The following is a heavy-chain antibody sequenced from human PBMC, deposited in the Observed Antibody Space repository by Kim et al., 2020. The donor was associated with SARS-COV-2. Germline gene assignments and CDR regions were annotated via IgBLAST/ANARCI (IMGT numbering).Heavy chain of an antibody. CDR1: GFTFSNAW. V-gene: IGHV3-15*01. CDR3: TTDRGYYDSSGYPGAEYFQH. J-gene: IGHJ1*01. CDR2: IKSKTDGGTT. Sequence: GGSLRLSCAASGFTFSNAWMSWVRQAPGKGLEWVGRIKSKTDGGTTDYAAPVKGRFTISRDDSKNTLYLQMNSLKTEDTAVYYCTTDRGYYDSSGYPGAEYFQHWGQGTLVTVSS. D-gene: IGHD3-22*01.